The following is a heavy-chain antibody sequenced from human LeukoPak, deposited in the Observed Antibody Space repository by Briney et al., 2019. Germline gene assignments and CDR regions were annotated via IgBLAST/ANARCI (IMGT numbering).Heavy chain of an antibody. CDR1: GGSISSSSYY. CDR2: IYYSGST. Sequence: SETLSLTCTVSGGSISSSSYYWGWIRQPPGKGLEWIGSIYYSGSTYYNPSLKSRVTISVDTSKNQFSLKLSSVTAADTAVYYCARVGQQLPPTPFDPWGQGTLVTVSS. V-gene: IGHV4-39*07. CDR3: ARVGQQLPPTPFDP. D-gene: IGHD6-13*01. J-gene: IGHJ5*02.